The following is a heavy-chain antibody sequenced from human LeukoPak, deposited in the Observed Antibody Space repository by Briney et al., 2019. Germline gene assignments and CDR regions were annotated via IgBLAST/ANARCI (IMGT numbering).Heavy chain of an antibody. J-gene: IGHJ4*02. D-gene: IGHD3-3*01. V-gene: IGHV1-18*01. CDR1: GHTVDTYG. CDR2: ISERTGET. Sequence: ASVKVSCKASGHTVDTYGITWVRQAPGQGLEWMGWISERTGETDYAEKFQGRLIVTRDKSTRTAYMELSSLRSEDTAVYYCAAPGASGFVGNFWSGPLDFWGQGTLVTVSS. CDR3: AAPGASGFVGNFWSGPLDF.